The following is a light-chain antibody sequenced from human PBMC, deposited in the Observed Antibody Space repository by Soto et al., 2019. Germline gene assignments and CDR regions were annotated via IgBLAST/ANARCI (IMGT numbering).Light chain of an antibody. Sequence: EIVLTQSPGTLSLSPGERATLSCRASQSVSSNYLAWYQQKPGQAPRLLIYGASSRATATPDRFSGSGSGTDFTLTISRLEPEDFAVYYCQQYGSSPWTFGQGTKVEIK. CDR3: QQYGSSPWT. J-gene: IGKJ1*01. CDR1: QSVSSNY. CDR2: GAS. V-gene: IGKV3-20*01.